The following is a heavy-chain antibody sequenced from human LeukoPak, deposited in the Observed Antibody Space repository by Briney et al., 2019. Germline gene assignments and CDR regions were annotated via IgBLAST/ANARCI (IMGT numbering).Heavy chain of an antibody. CDR2: ISTGGSYI. CDR3: ARVSGSGSYLDY. CDR1: GFTFSTYS. D-gene: IGHD3-10*01. V-gene: IGHV3-21*01. Sequence: PGGSLRLSCAASGFTFSTYSMNWVRQAPGKGLEWVSSISTGGSYIYYADSVKGRFTISRDNAKNSLYLQMNSLRVEDTAVYYRARVSGSGSYLDYCGQGTLVTVSS. J-gene: IGHJ4*02.